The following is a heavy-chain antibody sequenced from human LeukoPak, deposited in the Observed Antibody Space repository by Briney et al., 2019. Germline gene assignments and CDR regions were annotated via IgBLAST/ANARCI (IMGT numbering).Heavy chain of an antibody. CDR3: ARDVVSSTSFRASDI. D-gene: IGHD2-2*01. Sequence: GGSLRLSCAASGFTFSSYAMHWVRQAPGKGLEWVAVISYDGSNKYYADSVKGRFTISRDNSKNTLYLQMNSLRAEDTAVYYCARDVVSSTSFRASDIWGQGTVVTVS. J-gene: IGHJ3*02. CDR1: GFTFSSYA. V-gene: IGHV3-30-3*01. CDR2: ISYDGSNK.